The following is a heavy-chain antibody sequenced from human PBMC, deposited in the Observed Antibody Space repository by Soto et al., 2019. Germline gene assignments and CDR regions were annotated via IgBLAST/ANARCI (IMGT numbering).Heavy chain of an antibody. V-gene: IGHV1-8*01. CDR2: MNPNSGNT. Sequence: ASVKVSCKASGYTFTSYDINWVRQATGQGLEWMGWMNPNSGNTGYAQKFQGRVTMTRNTSISTAYMELSSLRSEDTAVYYCARGLLGFLGYYYYGMDVWGQGTTVTVSS. CDR3: ARGLLGFLGYYYYGMDV. D-gene: IGHD3-3*01. CDR1: GYTFTSYD. J-gene: IGHJ6*02.